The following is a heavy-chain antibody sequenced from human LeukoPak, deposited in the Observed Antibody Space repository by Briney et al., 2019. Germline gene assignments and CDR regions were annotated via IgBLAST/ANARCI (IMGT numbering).Heavy chain of an antibody. CDR3: ARERGRDGYNCPFDY. CDR1: GGSISSYY. Sequence: PSETLSLTCTVSGGSISSYYWSWIRQPPGKGLEWIGYIYYSGSTNYNPSLKSRVTISVDTSKNQFSLKLSSVTAADTAVYYCARERGRDGYNCPFDYWGQGTLVTVSS. CDR2: IYYSGST. V-gene: IGHV4-59*01. D-gene: IGHD5-24*01. J-gene: IGHJ4*02.